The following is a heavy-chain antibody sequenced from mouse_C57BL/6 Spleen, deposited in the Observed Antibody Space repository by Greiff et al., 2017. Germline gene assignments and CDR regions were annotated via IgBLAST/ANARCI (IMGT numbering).Heavy chain of an antibody. Sequence: ESGPGLVKPSQSLSLTCSVTGYSITSGYYWNWIRQFPGNKLEWMGYISYDGSNNYNPSLKNRISITRDTSKNQFFLKLNSMTTEDTATYYCATYYYGSSYVYYFDYWGQGTTLTVSS. D-gene: IGHD1-1*01. CDR3: ATYYYGSSYVYYFDY. CDR2: ISYDGSN. J-gene: IGHJ2*01. V-gene: IGHV3-6*01. CDR1: GYSITSGYY.